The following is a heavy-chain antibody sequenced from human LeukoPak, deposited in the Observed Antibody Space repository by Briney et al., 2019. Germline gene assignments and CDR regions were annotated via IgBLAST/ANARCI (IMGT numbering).Heavy chain of an antibody. J-gene: IGHJ4*02. CDR2: IYSGGST. CDR3: AKLGDYYGSGTYSRFDS. CDR1: GFTVSSNY. V-gene: IGHV3-53*01. Sequence: SGGSLRLSCAASGFTVSSNYMSWVRQAPGKGLEWVSVIYSGGSTYYADSVKGRFTISRDNSKNTLYLQMSSLRAEDTALYYCAKLGDYYGSGTYSRFDSWGQGALVTVSS. D-gene: IGHD3-10*01.